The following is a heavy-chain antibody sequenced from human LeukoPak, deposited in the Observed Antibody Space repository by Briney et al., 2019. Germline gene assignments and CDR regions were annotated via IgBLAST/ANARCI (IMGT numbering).Heavy chain of an antibody. V-gene: IGHV3-21*01. CDR2: ISSSSSYI. J-gene: IGHJ3*02. CDR1: GFTFSSYS. CDR3: ARDGELGSPADAFDI. D-gene: IGHD1-26*01. Sequence: GGSLRLSCAASGFTFSSYSMNWVRQAPGKGLEWVSSISSSSSYIYYADSVKSRFTISRDNAKRSLYLQMNSLRAEDTAVYYCARDGELGSPADAFDIWGQGTMVTVSS.